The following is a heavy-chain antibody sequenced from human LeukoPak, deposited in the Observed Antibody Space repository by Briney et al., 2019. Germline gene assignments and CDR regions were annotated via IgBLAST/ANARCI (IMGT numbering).Heavy chain of an antibody. V-gene: IGHV3-23*01. D-gene: IGHD3-10*01. J-gene: IGHJ4*02. CDR2: ISGSGGST. Sequence: PVGSLRLSCAASGFTFSSYAMSWVRQAPGKGLEWVSIISGSGGSTYYADSVKGRFTISRDNPKNTLYLQMNSLRAEDTAVYYCAKDGSGSYRFDYWGQGTLVTVSS. CDR3: AKDGSGSYRFDY. CDR1: GFTFSSYA.